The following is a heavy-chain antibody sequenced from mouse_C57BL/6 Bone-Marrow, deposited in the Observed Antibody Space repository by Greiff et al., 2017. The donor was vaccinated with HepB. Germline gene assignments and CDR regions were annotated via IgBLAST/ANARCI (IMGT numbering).Heavy chain of an antibody. V-gene: IGHV1-64*01. CDR2: IHPNSGST. J-gene: IGHJ1*03. CDR3: DYYYGSRYWYFDV. D-gene: IGHD1-1*01. Sequence: QVQLQQPGAELVKPGASVKLSCKASGYTFTSYWMHWVKQRPGQGLEWIGMIHPNSGSTNYNEKFKSKATLTVDKSSSTAYMQLSSLTSADSAVYYCDYYYGSRYWYFDVWGTGTTVTVSS. CDR1: GYTFTSYW.